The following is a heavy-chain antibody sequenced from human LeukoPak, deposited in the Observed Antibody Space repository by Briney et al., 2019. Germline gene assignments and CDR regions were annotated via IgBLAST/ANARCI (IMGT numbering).Heavy chain of an antibody. CDR1: GFTFSSYG. D-gene: IGHD3-10*01. Sequence: GGSLRLSCAASGFTFSSYGMHWVRQAPGKGLEWVGFIRYDGSNKYYADSVKGRFTISRDNSKNTLYLQMNSLRAEDTAVYYCATDGVPYEYGSGSQIDYWGQGTLVTVSS. J-gene: IGHJ4*02. CDR3: ATDGVPYEYGSGSQIDY. V-gene: IGHV3-30*02. CDR2: IRYDGSNK.